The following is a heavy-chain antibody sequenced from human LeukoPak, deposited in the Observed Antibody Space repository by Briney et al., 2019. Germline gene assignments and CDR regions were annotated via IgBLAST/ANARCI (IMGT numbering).Heavy chain of an antibody. Sequence: SETLSLTCAVSGYSISSGYYWGWIRPPPGKGLEWIGTIYHSGSTYYNPSLKSRVTISVDTSKNQFSLKLSSVTAADTAVYYCALAPDGFDHWGQGTLVTVSS. CDR1: GYSISSGYY. CDR2: IYHSGST. CDR3: ALAPDGFDH. J-gene: IGHJ4*02. D-gene: IGHD5-24*01. V-gene: IGHV4-38-2*01.